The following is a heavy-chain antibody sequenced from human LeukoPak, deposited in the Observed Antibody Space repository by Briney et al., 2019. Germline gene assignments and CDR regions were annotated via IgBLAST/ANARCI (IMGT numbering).Heavy chain of an antibody. D-gene: IGHD3-10*01. CDR3: ARDYYCGSGSYFDY. CDR1: GFTFSSYS. V-gene: IGHV3-21*01. CDR2: ISSSSSYI. J-gene: IGHJ4*02. Sequence: GGSLRLSCAASGFTFSSYSMNWVRQAPGKGLEWVSSISSSSSYIYYADSVMGRFTISRENAKNSLYLQMNSLRAEDTAVYYCARDYYCGSGSYFDYWGQGTLVTVSS.